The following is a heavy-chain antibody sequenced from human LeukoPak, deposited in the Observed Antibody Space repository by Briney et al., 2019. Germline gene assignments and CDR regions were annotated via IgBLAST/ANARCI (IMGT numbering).Heavy chain of an antibody. CDR1: GFTFSSDW. CDR3: ASAYYDFWSGHNDAFDI. J-gene: IGHJ3*02. V-gene: IGHV3-74*01. Sequence: GGSLRLSCAASGFTFSSDWMHWVRQAPGKGLVWVSRISSDVSSTSYADSVKGRFTISRDNAKNTLYLQMNSLRAEDTAVYYCASAYYDFWSGHNDAFDIWGQGTMVTVSS. CDR2: ISSDVSST. D-gene: IGHD3-3*01.